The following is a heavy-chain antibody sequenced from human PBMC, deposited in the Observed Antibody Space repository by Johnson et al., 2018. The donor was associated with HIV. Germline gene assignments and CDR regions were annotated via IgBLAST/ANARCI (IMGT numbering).Heavy chain of an antibody. CDR2: INWNGANS. J-gene: IGHJ3*02. Sequence: VQLVESGGSVVRPGGSLRLSCAASGFSFDDYGMSWVRQLPGKGLEWVSSINWNGANSGYVDSVKGRFTISRDNAKNSMYLQMNSLRAEDTAVYYCARRRGYSYGLTWGGYAFDIWGQGTIVTVSS. V-gene: IGHV3-20*04. CDR3: ARRRGYSYGLTWGGYAFDI. D-gene: IGHD5-18*01. CDR1: GFSFDDYG.